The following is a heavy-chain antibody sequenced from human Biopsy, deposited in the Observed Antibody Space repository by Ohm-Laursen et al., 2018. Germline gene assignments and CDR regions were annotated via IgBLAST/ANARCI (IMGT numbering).Heavy chain of an antibody. CDR1: GHLFTVYY. D-gene: IGHD2-8*01. Sequence: ASVKVSCKASGHLFTVYYTHWVRQAPGQGLEWTGWLNTNSGDTEYAENFQGRVTMTRDTSISTAYMELSRLRSDETAVYYCARLTRSTPTTGVWGQGTLVTVSS. CDR2: LNTNSGDT. CDR3: ARLTRSTPTTGV. V-gene: IGHV1-2*02. J-gene: IGHJ4*02.